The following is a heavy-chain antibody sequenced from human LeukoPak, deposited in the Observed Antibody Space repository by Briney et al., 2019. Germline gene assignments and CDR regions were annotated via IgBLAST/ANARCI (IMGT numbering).Heavy chain of an antibody. CDR3: ARERSSGRGIFNY. CDR2: INSDGRTT. Sequence: GGSLRLSCVASGSTFSRYWMHWVRQAPGKGLVWVSRINSDGRTTNYADSVKGRFSISRDNAENTLYLQMNSLRVEDTAVYYCARERSSGRGIFNYWGQGTLVTVSS. D-gene: IGHD6-19*01. V-gene: IGHV3-74*01. CDR1: GSTFSRYW. J-gene: IGHJ4*02.